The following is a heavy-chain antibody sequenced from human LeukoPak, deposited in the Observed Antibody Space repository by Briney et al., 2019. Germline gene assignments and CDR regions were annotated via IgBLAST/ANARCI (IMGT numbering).Heavy chain of an antibody. CDR3: VRDVRGIGQDYYYMDV. V-gene: IGHV3-74*01. CDR1: GMFFNHHW. J-gene: IGHJ6*03. CDR2: INKHGRST. Sequence: GGSLRLSCAASGMFFNHHWLHWVRQPPGAGLVRVARINKHGRSTTYADSVKSRFTISRDNAKNTLSLQMNSLRAEDTALYYCVRDVRGIGQDYYYMDVWGKGTTVTVSS. D-gene: IGHD3/OR15-3a*01.